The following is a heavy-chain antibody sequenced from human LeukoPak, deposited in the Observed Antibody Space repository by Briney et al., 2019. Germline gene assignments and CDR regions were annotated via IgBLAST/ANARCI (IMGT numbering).Heavy chain of an antibody. V-gene: IGHV4-59*08. D-gene: IGHD6-13*01. Sequence: SETLSLTCTVSGGSISSYYWSWIRQPPGKGLEWIGYIYYSGSTNYNPSLKSRVTISVDTSKNQLSLKLTSVTAADTAVYFCARHRGYVAAALNWFDPWGLGTLVTVSS. CDR3: ARHRGYVAAALNWFDP. CDR2: IYYSGST. CDR1: GGSISSYY. J-gene: IGHJ5*02.